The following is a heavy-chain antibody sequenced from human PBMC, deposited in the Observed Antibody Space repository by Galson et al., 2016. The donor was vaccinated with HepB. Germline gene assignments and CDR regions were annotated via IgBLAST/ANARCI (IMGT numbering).Heavy chain of an antibody. D-gene: IGHD1-14*01. Sequence: SVKVSCKASGGTFSSYEISWVRQAPGQGLEWMGGISPIFGTANYTRKFQGRVTLTADESTSTAYMELSSLRSEDTAVYYCARLTTEDAFDIWGQGTMVTVSS. CDR1: GGTFSSYE. J-gene: IGHJ3*02. V-gene: IGHV1-69*13. CDR3: ARLTTEDAFDI. CDR2: ISPIFGTA.